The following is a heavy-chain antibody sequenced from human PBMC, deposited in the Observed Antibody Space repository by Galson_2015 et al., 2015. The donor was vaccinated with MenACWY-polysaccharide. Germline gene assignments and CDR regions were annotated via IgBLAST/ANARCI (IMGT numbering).Heavy chain of an antibody. J-gene: IGHJ3*02. Sequence: SLRLSCAASGSRFSHSGMHWVRQAPGKGLEWVAVIQYDGSKIVYADSVKGRFTISRDNSKNTSFLEMNSLGAEDTAVYYCAREGSRIVFHAFDTWGQGTVVTVSS. CDR2: IQYDGSKI. D-gene: IGHD6-13*01. CDR1: GSRFSHSG. CDR3: AREGSRIVFHAFDT. V-gene: IGHV3-33*01.